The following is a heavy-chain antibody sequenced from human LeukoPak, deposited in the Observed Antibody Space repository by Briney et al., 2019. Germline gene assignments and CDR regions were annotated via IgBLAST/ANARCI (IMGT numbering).Heavy chain of an antibody. J-gene: IGHJ3*02. CDR2: INDNGDNT. CDR1: GFTFRGYS. CDR3: ARVGRRTYDM. D-gene: IGHD1-1*01. Sequence: GGPLRLSCVASGFTFRGYSMHWVRQAPGKGLEYVSAINDNGDNTFYANSVKGRFTIPRDNSKNTLYLQMGSLTAEDTALFYCARVGRRTYDMWGQGTMVTVSS. V-gene: IGHV3-64*01.